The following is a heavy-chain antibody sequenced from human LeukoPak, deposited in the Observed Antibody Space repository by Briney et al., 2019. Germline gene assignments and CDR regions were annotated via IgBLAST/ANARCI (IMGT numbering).Heavy chain of an antibody. V-gene: IGHV4-39*07. J-gene: IGHJ2*01. CDR1: GGSISSSGYY. CDR2: FYHSGST. CDR3: ARSYDSSGYYIFDL. D-gene: IGHD3-22*01. Sequence: SETLSLTCTVSGGSISSSGYYWGWIRQPPGTGLEWIGSFYHSGSTYYNPSLKSRVAISVDTSTNQFSLKLSSVTAADTAVYYCARSYDSSGYYIFDLWGRGTLVTVSS.